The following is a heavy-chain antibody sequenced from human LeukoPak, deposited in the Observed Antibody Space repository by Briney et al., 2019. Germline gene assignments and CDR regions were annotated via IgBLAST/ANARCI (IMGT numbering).Heavy chain of an antibody. Sequence: GGSLRLSCAASGFTFSSFAMSWVRQAPGKGLEWVSGISGRGAGTYYADSVKGRFTISRDNSKNTLCLQMNSLRAEDTAVYYCAKAGTGDWSLDLWGRGTLVTVS. J-gene: IGHJ2*01. CDR3: AKAGTGDWSLDL. CDR1: GFTFSSFA. CDR2: ISGRGAGT. V-gene: IGHV3-23*01. D-gene: IGHD1-14*01.